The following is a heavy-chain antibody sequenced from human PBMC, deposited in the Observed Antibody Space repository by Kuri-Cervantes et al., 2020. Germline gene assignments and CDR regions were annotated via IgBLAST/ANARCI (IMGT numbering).Heavy chain of an antibody. D-gene: IGHD6-19*01. Sequence: GESLKISCAASGFTFSSYAMSWVRQAPGKGLEWVSYISSSGSTIYYADSVKGRFTISRDNSKNTLYLQMNSLRAEDTAVYYCARAGEAHTSGWNFDSWGQGTLVTVSS. CDR1: GFTFSSYA. J-gene: IGHJ4*02. CDR3: ARAGEAHTSGWNFDS. V-gene: IGHV3-48*01. CDR2: ISSSGSTI.